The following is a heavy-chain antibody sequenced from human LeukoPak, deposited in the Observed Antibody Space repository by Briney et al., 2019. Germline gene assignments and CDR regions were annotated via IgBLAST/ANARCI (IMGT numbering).Heavy chain of an antibody. V-gene: IGHV1-24*01. Sequence: ASVKVSCKASGYTFTSYYMHWVRQAPGKGLEWMGGFDPEDGETIYAQKFQGRVTMTEDTSTDTAYMELSSLRSEDTAVYYCATWGKWAGNSYAFDIWGQGTMVTVSS. D-gene: IGHD1-26*01. CDR1: GYTFTSYY. J-gene: IGHJ3*02. CDR3: ATWGKWAGNSYAFDI. CDR2: FDPEDGET.